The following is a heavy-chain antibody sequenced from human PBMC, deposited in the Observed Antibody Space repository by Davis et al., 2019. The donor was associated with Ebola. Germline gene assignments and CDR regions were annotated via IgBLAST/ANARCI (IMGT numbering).Heavy chain of an antibody. J-gene: IGHJ6*02. Sequence: GGSLRPSCTAPVITFSTYAMTWVRQAPGKGLEWAPAIIGSGGSTSYADSVKGRFTISRDNAKNTLYRQMNSLRAEDTAVYYCARYLSEWRSYSYHYYGMDVWGQGTTVTVSS. D-gene: IGHD3-3*01. CDR1: VITFSTYA. CDR2: IIGSGGST. CDR3: ARYLSEWRSYSYHYYGMDV. V-gene: IGHV3-23*01.